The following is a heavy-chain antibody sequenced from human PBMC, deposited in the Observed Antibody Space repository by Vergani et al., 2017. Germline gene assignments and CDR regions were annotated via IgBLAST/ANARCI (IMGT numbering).Heavy chain of an antibody. CDR1: GFTFSSYA. V-gene: IGHV3-23*01. Sequence: EVQLLESGGGLVQPGGSLRLSCAASGFTFSSYAMSWVRQAPGKGLEWVSAISGSGGSTYYADSVKGRFTISRDNSKNTLYLQMNSLSAEDTAVYYCAKVQEVDIVATAYFDYWGQGTLVTVSS. CDR2: ISGSGGST. D-gene: IGHD5-12*01. CDR3: AKVQEVDIVATAYFDY. J-gene: IGHJ4*02.